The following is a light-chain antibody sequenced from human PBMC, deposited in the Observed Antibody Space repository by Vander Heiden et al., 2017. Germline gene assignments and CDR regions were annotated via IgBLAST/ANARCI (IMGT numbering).Light chain of an antibody. CDR2: WAS. V-gene: IGKV4-1*01. CDR1: QSVLYSSNNKNY. CDR3: QQDDSTPLT. Sequence: DIVMTQSPPSLAVSLGERATINCQSSQSVLYSSNNKNYLAWYQQKPGQPPKLLIYWASTREVGVPDRFSGSGSGTDFSLTISSLQAEDVAVYYSQQDDSTPLTFGGGTKVEIK. J-gene: IGKJ4*01.